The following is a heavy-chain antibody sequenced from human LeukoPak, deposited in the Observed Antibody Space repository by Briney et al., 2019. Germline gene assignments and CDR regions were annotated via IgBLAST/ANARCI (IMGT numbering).Heavy chain of an antibody. CDR1: GFTFDDYA. V-gene: IGHV3-9*01. J-gene: IGHJ4*02. D-gene: IGHD6-13*01. CDR3: AKDISSSSNY. CDR2: TSWNSGSI. Sequence: GGSLRLSCAASGFTFDDYAMHWVRQAPGKGLEWVSGTSWNSGSIGYADSVKGRFTISRDNAKNSLYLQMNSLRAEGTALYYCAKDISSSSNYWGQGTLVTVSS.